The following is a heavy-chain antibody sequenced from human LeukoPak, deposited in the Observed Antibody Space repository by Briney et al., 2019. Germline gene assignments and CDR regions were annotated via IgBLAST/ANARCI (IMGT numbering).Heavy chain of an antibody. V-gene: IGHV1-69*05. J-gene: IGHJ6*03. CDR3: ARSADIVVVPAAPYYYYYYMDV. D-gene: IGHD2-2*01. Sequence: ASVKVSCKVSGGTFSSYAISWVRQAPEQGLEWMGGIIPIFGTANYAQKFQGRVTITTDESTSTAYMELSSLRSEDTAVYYCARSADIVVVPAAPYYYYYYMDVWGKGTTVTVSS. CDR2: IIPIFGTA. CDR1: GGTFSSYA.